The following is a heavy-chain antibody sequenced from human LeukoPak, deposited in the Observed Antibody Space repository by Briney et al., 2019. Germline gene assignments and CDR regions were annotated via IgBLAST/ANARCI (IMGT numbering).Heavy chain of an antibody. Sequence: ASVKVSCTASGYTFTSYYMHWVRQAPGQGLEWMGIINPSGGSTSYAQKLQGRVTMTTDTSTSTAYMELRSLRSDDTAVYYCARGPVVVVAAHYDYWGQGTLVTVSS. CDR2: INPSGGST. CDR3: ARGPVVVVAAHYDY. V-gene: IGHV1-46*01. J-gene: IGHJ4*02. CDR1: GYTFTSYY. D-gene: IGHD2-15*01.